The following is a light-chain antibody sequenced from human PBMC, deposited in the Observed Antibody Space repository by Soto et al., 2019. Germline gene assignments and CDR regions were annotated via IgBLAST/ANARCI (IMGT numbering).Light chain of an antibody. V-gene: IGKV1-27*01. CDR1: QGISNY. CDR3: QKYNSASLLT. Sequence: DIQMTQSPSSLSASVGDRVTITCRASQGISNYLAWYQQKPGKVPKLLIYAASTLQSGVPSRFSGSGSGTDFSLTISSLQPEDVATYYCQKYNSASLLTFGGGTKVEIK. CDR2: AAS. J-gene: IGKJ4*01.